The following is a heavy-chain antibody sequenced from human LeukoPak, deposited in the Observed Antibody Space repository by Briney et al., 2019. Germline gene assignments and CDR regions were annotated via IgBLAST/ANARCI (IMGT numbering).Heavy chain of an antibody. V-gene: IGHV4-4*02. Sequence: SETLSLTCAVSDGSISSSNWWTWVRQPPGKGLEWIGEVYHSGSTNYNPSLKSRVTISVDKSKNHFSLNLTSVTAADTAVYYCARDQHGGYGYFDLWGRGTPVTVSS. CDR3: ARDQHGGYGYFDL. D-gene: IGHD2-15*01. J-gene: IGHJ2*01. CDR2: VYHSGST. CDR1: DGSISSSNW.